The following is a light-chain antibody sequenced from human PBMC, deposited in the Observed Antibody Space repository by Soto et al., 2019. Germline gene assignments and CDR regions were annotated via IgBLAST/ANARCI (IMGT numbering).Light chain of an antibody. CDR2: STN. J-gene: IGLJ3*02. CDR3: VLYMGSGIWV. CDR1: SGSVSTNYY. Sequence: QTVVPQEPSFSVSPGGTVTLTCGLSSGSVSTNYYPSWYQQTPGQAPRTLIYSTNTRSSGVPDRFSGSILGNKAALTITGAQADDESDYYCVLYMGSGIWVFGGATKLSVL. V-gene: IGLV8-61*01.